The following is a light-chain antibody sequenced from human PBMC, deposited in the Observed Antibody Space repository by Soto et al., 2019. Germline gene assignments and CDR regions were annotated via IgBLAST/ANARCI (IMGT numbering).Light chain of an antibody. CDR2: DAS. J-gene: IGKJ4*01. V-gene: IGKV3-11*01. CDR3: QQRGHWPLS. CDR1: RSVNNY. Sequence: EIVLTQSPATLSLSPGEGVTLSCRASRSVNNYLAWYQQKPGQAPRLLIYDASNRATGIPARFSGSGSGTDFTLTISSLEPEDFAVYYCQQRGHWPLSFGGGTKVDIK.